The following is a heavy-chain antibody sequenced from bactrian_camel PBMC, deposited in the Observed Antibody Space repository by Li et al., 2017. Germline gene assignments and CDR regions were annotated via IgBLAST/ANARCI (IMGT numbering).Heavy chain of an antibody. CDR2: IYTGDRGT. V-gene: IGHV3S40*01. J-gene: IGHJ3*01. Sequence: VQLVESGGALVQPGASLRLSCAASGFTFSSYDMNWVRQAPGKGLEWVSSIYTGDRGTLYADSVKDRFTISQDDRKTTVYLQLNSLKTKDEAMYYCAWRAYYSGGYVLGQGT. D-gene: IGHD2*01. CDR1: GFTFSSYD.